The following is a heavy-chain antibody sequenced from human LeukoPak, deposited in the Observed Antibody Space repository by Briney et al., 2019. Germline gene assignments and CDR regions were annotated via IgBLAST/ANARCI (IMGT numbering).Heavy chain of an antibody. CDR2: ISGSGGST. CDR3: ARDHDILTGYYASDGLDY. CDR1: GFTFSSYA. V-gene: IGHV3-23*01. D-gene: IGHD3-9*01. Sequence: TGGSLRLSCAASGFTFSSYAMSWVRQAPGKGLEWVSAISGSGGSTYYADSVKGRFTISRDNSKNTLYLQMNSLRAEDTAVYYCARDHDILTGYYASDGLDYWGQGTLVTVSS. J-gene: IGHJ4*02.